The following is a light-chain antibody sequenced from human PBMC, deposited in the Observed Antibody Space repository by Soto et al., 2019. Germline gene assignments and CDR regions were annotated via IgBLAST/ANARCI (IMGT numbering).Light chain of an antibody. V-gene: IGKV3D-20*02. J-gene: IGKJ1*01. CDR2: DAS. Sequence: EIVLTQSPGTLSLSPWERATLSCMASQSVSSRSLAWYQQKPGQAPRLLISDASNRAADIPDRFSGSGSGTDFTLIISSLEPEDSAVYYCQQRSNWPPWTFGQGTKVDIK. CDR1: QSVSSRS. CDR3: QQRSNWPPWT.